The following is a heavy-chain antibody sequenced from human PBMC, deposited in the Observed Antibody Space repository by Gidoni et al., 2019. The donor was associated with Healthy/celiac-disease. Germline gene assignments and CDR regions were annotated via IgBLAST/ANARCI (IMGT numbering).Heavy chain of an antibody. V-gene: IGHV4-34*01. CDR2: INHSGST. J-gene: IGHJ3*02. CDR1: GGSFSGYY. Sequence: QVQLQQWGAGLLTPSETLSLTCAVYGGSFSGYYWSWNRQPPGKGLEWIGEINHSGSTNYNPSLKSRVTISVDTSKNQFSLKLSSVTAADTAVYYCARGRRGDAFDIWGQGTMVTVSS. CDR3: ARGRRGDAFDI.